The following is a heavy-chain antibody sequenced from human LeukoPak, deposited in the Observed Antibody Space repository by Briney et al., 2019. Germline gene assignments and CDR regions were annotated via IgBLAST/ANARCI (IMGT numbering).Heavy chain of an antibody. J-gene: IGHJ4*02. CDR3: ARDPEDYYGSERYFDY. CDR1: GFTFSSYS. D-gene: IGHD3-10*01. Sequence: GGSLRLSCAASGFTFSSYSMNWVRQAPGKELEWVSSISSSSSYIYYADSVKGRFTISRDNAKNSLYLQMNSLRAEDTAVYYCARDPEDYYGSERYFDYWGQGTLVTVSS. V-gene: IGHV3-21*01. CDR2: ISSSSSYI.